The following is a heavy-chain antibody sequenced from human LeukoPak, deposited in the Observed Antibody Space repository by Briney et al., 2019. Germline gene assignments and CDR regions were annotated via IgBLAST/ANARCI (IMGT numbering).Heavy chain of an antibody. CDR2: ISAYNGNT. V-gene: IGHV1-18*01. CDR3: ARDIRY. CDR1: GYTFTSYG. Sequence: EASVKVSCKASGYTFTSYGISWVRQAPGQGLEWMGWISAYNGNTNYAQKLQGRVTMTRDTSISTAYMELSRLRSDDTAVYYCARDIRYWGQGTLVTVSS. J-gene: IGHJ4*02.